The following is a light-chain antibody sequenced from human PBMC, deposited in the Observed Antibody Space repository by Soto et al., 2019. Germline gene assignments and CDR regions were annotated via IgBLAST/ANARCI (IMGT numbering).Light chain of an antibody. J-gene: IGLJ2*01. CDR2: DVS. Sequence: QPVLTQPRSVSGSPGQSVTISCTGTSSDVGYYNYVSWYQQHPGKAPKLMIYDVSKRPSGVPDRFSGSKSGNTASLTISGLQAEDEADYYCCSYAGSYTLAFGGGTKVTVL. CDR1: SSDVGYYNY. CDR3: CSYAGSYTLA. V-gene: IGLV2-11*01.